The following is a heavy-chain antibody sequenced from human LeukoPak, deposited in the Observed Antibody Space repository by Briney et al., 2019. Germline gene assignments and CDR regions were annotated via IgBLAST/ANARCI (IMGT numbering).Heavy chain of an antibody. CDR3: AREGIVVVSAATKKYDYYGMDV. J-gene: IGHJ6*02. D-gene: IGHD2-2*01. V-gene: IGHV6-1*01. CDR2: TYYSAKCYN. Sequence: SQTLSLTCAISGDSVTSYSAAWNWLSQSQWRDLEWMGRTYYSAKCYNDYAVCLKSRIPINPDTCKNQFSMQLNSVTPEDTAVYYCAREGIVVVSAATKKYDYYGMDVWGQGTTVTVSS. CDR1: GDSVTSYSAA.